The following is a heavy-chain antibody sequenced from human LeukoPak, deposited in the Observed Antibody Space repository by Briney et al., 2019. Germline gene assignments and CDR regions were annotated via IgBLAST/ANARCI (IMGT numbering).Heavy chain of an antibody. CDR3: ARRIGERFSAHEYFDS. CDR2: IIPIVNMV. D-gene: IGHD5-12*01. J-gene: IGHJ4*02. V-gene: IGHV1-69*04. Sequence: SVKVSCKASGDVFSTYVSTWVRQAPGQGLEWMGRIIPIVNMVDYAEEFQGRVSITADKSTSTAYMEVSGLRSEDTAVYYCARRIGERFSAHEYFDSWGQGTQVTVSS. CDR1: GDVFSTYV.